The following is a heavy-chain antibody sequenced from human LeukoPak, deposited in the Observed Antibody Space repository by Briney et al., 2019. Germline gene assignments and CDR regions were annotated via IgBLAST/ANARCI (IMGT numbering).Heavy chain of an antibody. CDR2: IYYSGST. V-gene: IGHV4-59*01. CDR1: GGSISSYY. D-gene: IGHD3-10*01. CDR3: ARDMVVRGVRGNWFDP. Sequence: KPSETLSLTCTVSGGSISSYYWSWIRQPPGKGLEWIGYIYYSGSTNYNPSLKSRVTISVDTSKNQFSLKLSSVTAADTAVYYCARDMVVRGVRGNWFDPWGQGTLVTVSS. J-gene: IGHJ5*02.